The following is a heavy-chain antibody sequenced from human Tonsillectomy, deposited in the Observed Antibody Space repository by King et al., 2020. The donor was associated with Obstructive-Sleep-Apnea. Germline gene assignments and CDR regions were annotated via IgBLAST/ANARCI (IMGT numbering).Heavy chain of an antibody. Sequence: EVQLVESGGGLVQPGRSLRLSCTASGLTFGDFTMSWFRQAPGKVLEWVGLIRSKGYGWTTEYAASVKGRFTISTDDSKTIAYLQMNSLKTEDTAVYYCTSYCSGGSCSVFYYYGMDGWGQGTTVTVSS. J-gene: IGHJ6*02. CDR1: GLTFGDFT. CDR2: IRSKGYGWTT. V-gene: IGHV3-49*03. CDR3: TSYCSGGSCSVFYYYGMDG. D-gene: IGHD2-15*01.